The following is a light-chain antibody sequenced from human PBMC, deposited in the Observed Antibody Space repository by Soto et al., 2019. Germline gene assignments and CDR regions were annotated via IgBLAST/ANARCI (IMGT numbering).Light chain of an antibody. CDR1: QSINYW. CDR2: DAS. V-gene: IGKV1-5*01. Sequence: DIHITQSPSTLSASVGDRVTITFRASQSINYWLAWYQQKPGQAPKVLIYDASSLESGVPSRFSGSGSGTEFTLTISSLQPDDLATYYCQQYNTYWTFGQGTKVDI. CDR3: QQYNTYWT. J-gene: IGKJ1*01.